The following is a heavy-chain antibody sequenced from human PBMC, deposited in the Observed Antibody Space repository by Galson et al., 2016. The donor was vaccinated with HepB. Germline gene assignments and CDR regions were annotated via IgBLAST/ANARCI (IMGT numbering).Heavy chain of an antibody. J-gene: IGHJ3*02. V-gene: IGHV1-8*01. CDR1: GYTFTSYD. CDR3: ARTMVRGVPGFDI. Sequence: SVKVSCKASGYTFTSYDINWVRQASGQGLECMGWMKPSSGNTGYAQNFQGRVSMTSDASISTAYMELSGLRSEDTAVYYGARTMVRGVPGFDIWGQGTMVAVSS. CDR2: MKPSSGNT. D-gene: IGHD3-10*01.